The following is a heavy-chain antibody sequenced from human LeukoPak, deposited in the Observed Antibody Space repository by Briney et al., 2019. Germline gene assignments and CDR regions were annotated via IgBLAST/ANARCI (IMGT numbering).Heavy chain of an antibody. CDR3: AKAKWLMSGNFDY. CDR2: ISGSGGST. Sequence: PGGSLRLSCVASGFTFSNYAMSWVRQAPGKGLEWVSAISGSGGSTYYADSVKGRFTISRDNSKNTLYLQMNSLRAEDTAVYYCAKAKWLMSGNFDYWGQGTLVTVSS. D-gene: IGHD3-22*01. V-gene: IGHV3-23*01. CDR1: GFTFSNYA. J-gene: IGHJ4*02.